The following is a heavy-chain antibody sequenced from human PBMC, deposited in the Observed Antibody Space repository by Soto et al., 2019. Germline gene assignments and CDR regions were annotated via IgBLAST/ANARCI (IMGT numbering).Heavy chain of an antibody. CDR2: ISGSGGGT. J-gene: IGHJ4*02. V-gene: IGHV3-23*01. CDR1: GFTFSRYD. Sequence: EVQVLESGGGLVQPGGSLRLSCVASGFTFSRYDMTWVRQAPGKGLEWVSGISGSGGGTYYADSVKGRFTISRDNSKNTVDLQMNSLRAEDTAVYYCARGWNYFDYWGQGTLVTVSS. CDR3: ARGWNYFDY. D-gene: IGHD6-19*01.